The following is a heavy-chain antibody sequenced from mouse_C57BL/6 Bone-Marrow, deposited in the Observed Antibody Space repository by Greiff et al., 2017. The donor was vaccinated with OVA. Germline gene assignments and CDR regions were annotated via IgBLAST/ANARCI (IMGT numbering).Heavy chain of an antibody. CDR2: ISYDGSN. V-gene: IGHV3-6*01. CDR3: ARDYGSSYNWFAY. J-gene: IGHJ3*01. Sequence: EVKLVESGPGLVKPSQSLSLTCSVTGYSITSGYYWNWIRQFPGNKLEWMGYISYDGSNNYNPSLKNRISITRDTSKNQFFLKLNSVTTEDTATYYCARDYGSSYNWFAYWGQGTLVTVSA. D-gene: IGHD1-1*01. CDR1: GYSITSGYY.